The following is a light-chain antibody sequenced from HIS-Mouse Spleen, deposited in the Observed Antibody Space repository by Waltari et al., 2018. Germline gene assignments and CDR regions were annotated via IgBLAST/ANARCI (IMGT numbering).Light chain of an antibody. CDR1: ALPKQY. V-gene: IGLV3-25*03. Sequence: SYELTQPPSVSVSPGQTARITCSGDALPKQYAYWYQQKPGQAPVLGIYKDSGRPSGIPGRLSGSSSGTTVTLTISGVQAEDEADYYCQSADSSGTYPDVVFGGGTKLTVL. J-gene: IGLJ2*01. CDR2: KDS. CDR3: QSADSSGTYPDVV.